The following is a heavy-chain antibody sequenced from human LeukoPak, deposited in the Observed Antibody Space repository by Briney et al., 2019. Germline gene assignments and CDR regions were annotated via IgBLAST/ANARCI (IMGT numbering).Heavy chain of an antibody. CDR1: GFTFSSYS. CDR2: ISSSSSTI. CDR3: ARGSLLRFFEWLLMGY. D-gene: IGHD3-3*01. V-gene: IGHV3-48*01. Sequence: PGGSLRLSCAASGFTFSSYSMNWVRQAPGKGLEWVSYISSSSSTIYYADSVKGRFTISRDNAKNSLYLQMNSLRAEDTAVYYCARGSLLRFFEWLLMGYWGQGTLVTVSS. J-gene: IGHJ4*02.